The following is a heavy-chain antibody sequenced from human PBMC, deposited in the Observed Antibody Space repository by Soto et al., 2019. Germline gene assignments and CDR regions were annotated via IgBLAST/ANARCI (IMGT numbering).Heavy chain of an antibody. J-gene: IGHJ4*02. CDR3: ARGWGYDSNDYYYAY. CDR1: GGTFSRHA. Sequence: QVQLVQSGAEGRKPGSSVKVSCKASGGTFSRHAISWVRQAPGQGLEGMGGIIPIFGTANNAQKFQGRVTIIADESTSTVYMELSSLRSEDTAMYYCARGWGYDSNDYYYAYWGQGTLVIVSS. D-gene: IGHD3-22*01. V-gene: IGHV1-69*01. CDR2: IIPIFGTA.